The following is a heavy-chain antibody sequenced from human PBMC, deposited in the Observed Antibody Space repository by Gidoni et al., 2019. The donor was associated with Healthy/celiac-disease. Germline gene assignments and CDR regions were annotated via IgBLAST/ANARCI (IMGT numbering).Heavy chain of an antibody. D-gene: IGHD2-15*01. CDR2: ISSSSSYT. CDR1: GFTFSDYY. J-gene: IGHJ4*02. Sequence: QVQLVESGGGLVKPGGSLRLSCAASGFTFSDYYMRWIRQAPGKGLEWVSYISSSSSYTNYADSVKGRFTISRDNAKNSLYLQMNSLRAEDTAVYYCARGTEGYCSGGSCSIPDYWGQGTLVTVSS. CDR3: ARGTEGYCSGGSCSIPDY. V-gene: IGHV3-11*05.